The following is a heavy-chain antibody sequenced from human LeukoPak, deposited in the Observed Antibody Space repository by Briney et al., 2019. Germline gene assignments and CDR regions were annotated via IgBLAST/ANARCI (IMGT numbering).Heavy chain of an antibody. CDR2: VYYSGIT. V-gene: IGHV4-59*08. J-gene: IGHJ5*02. CDR3: ARLLGWSGPINWFDP. D-gene: IGHD3-3*01. Sequence: SETLSLTCTVSGGSISSDYWSWIRQPPGKGLEWIGYVYYSGITNYNLSLKSRVTISVGTSKNHFSLKLTSVTAADTAVYYCARLLGWSGPINWFDPWGRGTLVTVSS. CDR1: GGSISSDY.